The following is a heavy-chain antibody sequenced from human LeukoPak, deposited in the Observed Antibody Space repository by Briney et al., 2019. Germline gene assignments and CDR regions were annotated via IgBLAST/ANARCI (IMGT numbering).Heavy chain of an antibody. Sequence: ESLRLSCAASGFTFTTYWMSWVRQPPGKGLEWIGEIYHSGSTNYNPSLKSRVTISVDKSKNQFSLKLSSVTAADTAVYYCASSGYSYGAHFDYWGQGTLVTVSS. D-gene: IGHD5-18*01. CDR3: ASSGYSYGAHFDY. CDR2: IYHSGST. CDR1: GFTFTTYW. J-gene: IGHJ4*02. V-gene: IGHV4-4*02.